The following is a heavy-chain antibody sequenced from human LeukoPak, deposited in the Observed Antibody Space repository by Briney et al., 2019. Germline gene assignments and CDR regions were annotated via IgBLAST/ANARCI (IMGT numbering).Heavy chain of an antibody. CDR1: GGSISSGSYY. D-gene: IGHD5-12*01. CDR3: ARLRSGYDLFDY. J-gene: IGHJ4*02. Sequence: SETLSLTCTVSGGSISSGSYYWGWIRQPPGKGLEWIGSIYYSGSTYYNPSLKSRVTISVDTSKNQFSLKLSSVTAADTAVYYCARLRSGYDLFDYWGQGTLVTVSS. V-gene: IGHV4-39*01. CDR2: IYYSGST.